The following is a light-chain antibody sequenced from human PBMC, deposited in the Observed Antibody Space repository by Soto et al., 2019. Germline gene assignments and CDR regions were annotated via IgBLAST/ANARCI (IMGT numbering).Light chain of an antibody. CDR2: AAS. CDR3: LQDFNYPLT. CDR1: QDISNY. J-gene: IGKJ4*01. Sequence: QMTQSPSALSASVGDRVTITCQASQDISNYLNWYQQKPGKAPKLLIYAASNLQSGVPSRFSGSGSGTDFTLTISSLQPEDFATYYCLQDFNYPLTFGGGTKVDI. V-gene: IGKV1-6*01.